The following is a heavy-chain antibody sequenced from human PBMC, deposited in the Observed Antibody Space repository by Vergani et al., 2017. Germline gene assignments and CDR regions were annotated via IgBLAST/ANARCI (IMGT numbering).Heavy chain of an antibody. V-gene: IGHV2-5*04. CDR2: IYLNDDQ. D-gene: IGHD1-7*01. J-gene: IGHJ6*03. CDR3: VYRKTEFGTTGCFYPFYYYYYMDV. CDR1: VFSLNTRRLS. Sequence: QITFKDSAPTLLKPPQPLTLIFTFSVFSLNTRRLSVASIRQPPGKSLEWLALIYLNDDQHYSPSLNNMITLTKDTYKNQVVLTMTNMDYVDTGTYYCVYRKTEFGTTGCFYPFYYYYYMDVWGKETTVTVSS.